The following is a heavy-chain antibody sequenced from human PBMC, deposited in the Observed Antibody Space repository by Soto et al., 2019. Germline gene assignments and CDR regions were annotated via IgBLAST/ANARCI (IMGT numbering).Heavy chain of an antibody. CDR1: GYTFTNYC. CDR3: ARYPTLTDYFFHGMDV. Sequence: GESLKISCKGSGYTFTNYCIVWVRQIPWKGLEWMGIIYPCDSDTRYSPSFQGQVTISADMSISTAYLQWSSLKASDTGMYYCARYPTLTDYFFHGMDVWGQGTTVTV. CDR2: IYPCDSDT. D-gene: IGHD4-17*01. V-gene: IGHV5-51*01. J-gene: IGHJ6*02.